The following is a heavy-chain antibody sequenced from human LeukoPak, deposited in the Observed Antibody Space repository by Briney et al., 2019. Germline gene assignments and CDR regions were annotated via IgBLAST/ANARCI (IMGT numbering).Heavy chain of an antibody. D-gene: IGHD3-22*01. CDR3: ARVAYDSSGYYLSAFDI. V-gene: IGHV4-4*07. CDR1: GGSISSYY. CDR2: IYTSGST. Sequence: SETLSLTCTVSGGSISSYYWSWIRQPAGKGLEWIGRIYTSGSTKYNPSLKSRVTMSVDTSKNQFSLKLSSVTAADTAVYYCARVAYDSSGYYLSAFDIWGQGTMVTVSS. J-gene: IGHJ3*02.